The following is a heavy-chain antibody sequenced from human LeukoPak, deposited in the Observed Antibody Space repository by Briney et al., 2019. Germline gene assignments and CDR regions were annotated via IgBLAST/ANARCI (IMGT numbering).Heavy chain of an antibody. CDR2: IYYTGSA. D-gene: IGHD3-22*01. V-gene: IGHV4-39*01. J-gene: IGHJ4*02. Sequence: SETLSLTCSVSGGSISSSNSYWGWIRQPPGMGLEWIGSIYYTGSAYYSPSLKSRVSMSVDTSKNQFSLRLTSVTAADTAVYYCARSSNYYDSSGYYYVFDYWGQGTLVTVSS. CDR3: ARSSNYYDSSGYYYVFDY. CDR1: GGSISSSNSY.